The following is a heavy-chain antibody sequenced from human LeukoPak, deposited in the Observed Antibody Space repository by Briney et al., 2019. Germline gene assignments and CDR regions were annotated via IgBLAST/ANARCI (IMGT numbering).Heavy chain of an antibody. J-gene: IGHJ6*03. Sequence: GGSLRLSCAASRLTYDDYAMHWVRQVPGKGLEWVSSISWKSDNIAYADSVKGRFTISRDNAKRALYLQMNSLRVEDTALYYCVKDRGSGCMDVWGKGTTVTVSS. CDR1: RLTYDDYA. CDR3: VKDRGSGCMDV. D-gene: IGHD3-10*01. CDR2: ISWKSDNI. V-gene: IGHV3-9*01.